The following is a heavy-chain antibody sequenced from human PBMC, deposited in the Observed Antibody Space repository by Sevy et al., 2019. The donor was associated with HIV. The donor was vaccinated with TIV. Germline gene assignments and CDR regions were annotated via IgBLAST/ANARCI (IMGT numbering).Heavy chain of an antibody. V-gene: IGHV3-7*01. CDR3: ARDDVEMATIGAFDI. CDR2: IKQDGSEK. J-gene: IGHJ3*02. D-gene: IGHD5-12*01. Sequence: GGFLRLSCAASGFTFSSYWMSWVRQAPGKGLEWVANIKQDGSEKYYVDSVKGRFTISRDNAKNSLYLQMNSLRAEDTAVPSCARDDVEMATIGAFDIWGQGTMVTVSS. CDR1: GFTFSSYW.